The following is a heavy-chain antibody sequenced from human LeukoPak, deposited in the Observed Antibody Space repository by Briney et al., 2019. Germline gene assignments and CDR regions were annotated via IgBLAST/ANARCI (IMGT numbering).Heavy chain of an antibody. V-gene: IGHV3-33*08. J-gene: IGHJ4*02. CDR3: ARDAVAQFDY. Sequence: PGRSLRLSCAASGFTFSSYAMHWVRQAPGKGLEWVAVIWYDGSNKYYADSVKGRFTISRDSSKNTLYLQMNSLRAEDTAVYYCARDAVAQFDYWGQGTLVTVSS. D-gene: IGHD6-19*01. CDR2: IWYDGSNK. CDR1: GFTFSSYA.